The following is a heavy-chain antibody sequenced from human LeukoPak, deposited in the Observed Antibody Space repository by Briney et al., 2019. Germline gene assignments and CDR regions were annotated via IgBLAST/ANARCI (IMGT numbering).Heavy chain of an antibody. CDR2: IYYSGST. Sequence: SGTLSLTCTVSGGSISSYYWSWIRQPPGKGLEWVGYIYYSGSTNYNPSLKSRVTISVDTSKNQFSLKLSSVTAADTAVYYCARRYCSSTSCYGYYFDYWGQGTLVTVSS. CDR3: ARRYCSSTSCYGYYFDY. J-gene: IGHJ4*02. D-gene: IGHD2-2*01. CDR1: GGSISSYY. V-gene: IGHV4-59*01.